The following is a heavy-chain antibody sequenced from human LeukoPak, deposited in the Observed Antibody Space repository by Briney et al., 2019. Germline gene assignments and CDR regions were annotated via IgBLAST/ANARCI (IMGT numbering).Heavy chain of an antibody. CDR2: VNTNTANP. CDR1: GYTFPNYA. V-gene: IGHV7-4-1*02. Sequence: ASGQGSCQASGYTFPNYALNWVRQGPGQGREWIGWVNTNTANPTYAQGFAGRFVFSLDTSVSTAYLHTSSLKAEDTAVYYCAREGGGGPVIDYWGQGTLVTASS. D-gene: IGHD3-16*01. J-gene: IGHJ4*02. CDR3: AREGGGGPVIDY.